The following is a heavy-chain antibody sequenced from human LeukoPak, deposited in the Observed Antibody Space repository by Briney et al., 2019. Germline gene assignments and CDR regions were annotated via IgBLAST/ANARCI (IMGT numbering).Heavy chain of an antibody. D-gene: IGHD6-13*01. V-gene: IGHV1-18*01. Sequence: ASVKVSCKASGCTFTSYGISWVRQAPGQGLEWMGWISAYNGNTNYAQKLQGRVTMTTDTSTSTAYMELRSLRSDDTAVYYCARVVPIAAAGRYNWFDPWGQGTLVTVSS. CDR2: ISAYNGNT. J-gene: IGHJ5*02. CDR3: ARVVPIAAAGRYNWFDP. CDR1: GCTFTSYG.